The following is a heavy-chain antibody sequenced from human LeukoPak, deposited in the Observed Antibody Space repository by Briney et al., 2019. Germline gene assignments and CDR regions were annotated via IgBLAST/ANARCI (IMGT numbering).Heavy chain of an antibody. CDR2: ISLTRTT. J-gene: IGHJ6*03. V-gene: IGHV3-69-1*02. CDR3: ARVSYMDV. Sequence: GGSLRLSCAASGFIFSDYSMTWVRQAPGKGLEWISYISLTRTTYYADSVKGRFTISRDNAKNSLYLQMNSLRAEDTAVYYCARVSYMDVWGKGTTVTISS. CDR1: GFIFSDYS.